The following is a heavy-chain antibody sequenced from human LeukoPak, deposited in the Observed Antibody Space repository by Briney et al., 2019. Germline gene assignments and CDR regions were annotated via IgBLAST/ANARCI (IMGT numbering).Heavy chain of an antibody. CDR2: ISSNTGKT. J-gene: IGHJ4*02. CDR3: AKVAGDRMDY. D-gene: IGHD6-13*01. Sequence: ASVKVSCKASGYTFATYGFCWVRQAPGHGLEWMGWISSNTGKTDYAQKFQGRVTLTTDTSTSTAYMDLWSLKPDDTALYYCAKVAGDRMDYWGQGTLLTVSS. V-gene: IGHV1-18*01. CDR1: GYTFATYG.